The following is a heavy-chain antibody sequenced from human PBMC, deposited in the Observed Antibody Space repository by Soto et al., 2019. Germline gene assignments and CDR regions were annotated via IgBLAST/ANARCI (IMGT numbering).Heavy chain of an antibody. V-gene: IGHV1-18*01. D-gene: IGHD6-13*01. CDR3: AREYSSSWTMEGDAFDI. Sequence: ASVKVSCKASGYTFTSYGISWVRQAPGQGLEWMGWISAYNGNTNYAQKLQGRVTMTTDTSTSTAYMELRSLRSDDTAVYYCAREYSSSWTMEGDAFDIWGQGTMVTVSS. J-gene: IGHJ3*02. CDR2: ISAYNGNT. CDR1: GYTFTSYG.